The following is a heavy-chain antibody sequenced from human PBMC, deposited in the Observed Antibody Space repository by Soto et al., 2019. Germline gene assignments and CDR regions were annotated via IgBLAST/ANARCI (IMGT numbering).Heavy chain of an antibody. Sequence: QVQLVESGGGVVQPGRSLRLSCAASGFSLSTYGMYWVRQAPGKGLEWVAVMWHDGSNKDYADSVKGRFTISRDNSQNTLYLQMNSLRAEDTAVYYCAREQQWVVYGASDIWGQGTMVTVSS. J-gene: IGHJ3*02. CDR1: GFSLSTYG. D-gene: IGHD6-19*01. CDR3: AREQQWVVYGASDI. V-gene: IGHV3-33*01. CDR2: MWHDGSNK.